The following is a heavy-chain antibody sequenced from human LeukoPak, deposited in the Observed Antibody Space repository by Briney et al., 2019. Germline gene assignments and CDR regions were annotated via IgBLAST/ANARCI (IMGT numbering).Heavy chain of an antibody. V-gene: IGHV4-4*02. CDR2: IYHSGST. D-gene: IGHD3-10*01. CDR1: GGSISSSNW. Sequence: SETLSLTCAVSGGSISSSNWWSWVRQPPGKGLEWIGEIYHSGSTNYNPSLKSRVTISVDKSKNQFSLKLSSVTAADTAVYYCARERESYGSGSSADAFDIWGQGTMVTVSS. J-gene: IGHJ3*02. CDR3: ARERESYGSGSSADAFDI.